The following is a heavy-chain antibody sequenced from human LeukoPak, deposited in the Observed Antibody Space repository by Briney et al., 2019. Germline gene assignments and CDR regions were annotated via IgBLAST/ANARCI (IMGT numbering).Heavy chain of an antibody. J-gene: IGHJ4*02. CDR3: ARIFDV. CDR1: GASFRSGGPY. CDR2: IFYNGKT. V-gene: IGHV4-61*08. Sequence: SETLSLTCTLSGASFRSGGPYWGWIRQTPGKGLEWIGDIFYNGKTNYNPSLKSRVTISLDTSRSQFSLRLSSVTASDTGVYYCARIFDVWGRGTLVTVSS.